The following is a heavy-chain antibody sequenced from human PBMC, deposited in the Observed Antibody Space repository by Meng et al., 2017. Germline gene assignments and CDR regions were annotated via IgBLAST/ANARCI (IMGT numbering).Heavy chain of an antibody. CDR3: QREGRVDFDY. V-gene: IGHV7-4-1*02. J-gene: IGHJ4*02. Sequence: VQHVAPGFEIEKRGASVNVSCTTAGFTLTSYARYVVQPAAGQGLEWMARTQTNTGNQTSAQGIRGRFVVDWDTSLSSVYLQTSSPEAEDTDVYFCQREGRVDFDYWGQGTLVTVSS. CDR1: GFTLTSYA. CDR2: TQTNTGNQ. D-gene: IGHD1-26*01.